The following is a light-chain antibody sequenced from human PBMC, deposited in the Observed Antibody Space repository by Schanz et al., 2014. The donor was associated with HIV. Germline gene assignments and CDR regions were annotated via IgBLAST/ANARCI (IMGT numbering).Light chain of an antibody. V-gene: IGLV1-44*01. J-gene: IGLJ3*02. CDR2: SDN. Sequence: QSVLTQTPSVSATPGQRVAMSCSRTDSKIGIQDISWYQQVPGTAPKLLIYSDNQRPSGVSLRFSGFKSATSASLAISGLQSEDEADYYCQSYDSSLRVFGGGTKLTVL. CDR3: QSYDSSLRV. CDR1: DSKIGIQD.